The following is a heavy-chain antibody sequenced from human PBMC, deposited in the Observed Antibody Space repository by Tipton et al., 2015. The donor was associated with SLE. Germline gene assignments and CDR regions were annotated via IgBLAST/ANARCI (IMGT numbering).Heavy chain of an antibody. CDR2: VHPSGNI. CDR1: GGSFNNYY. D-gene: IGHD3-22*01. Sequence: TLSLTCAVYGGSFNNYYRSWIRQPPGKGLEWIGEVHPSGNIYYNPSLKSRVTISVDTSKKQISLRLTSVTAADTAVYFCARQYSTGYPDSWGQGTRVTVSS. V-gene: IGHV4-34*01. J-gene: IGHJ4*02. CDR3: ARQYSTGYPDS.